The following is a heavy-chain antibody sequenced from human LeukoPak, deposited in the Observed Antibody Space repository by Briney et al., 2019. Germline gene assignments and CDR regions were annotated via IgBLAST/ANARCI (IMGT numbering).Heavy chain of an antibody. CDR1: GGSFSGYY. CDR2: INHSGST. D-gene: IGHD2-15*01. Sequence: SETLSLTCAVYGGSFSGYYWSWIRQPPGKGLEWIGEINHSGSTNYNPSLKSRVTISVDTSKNQFSLKLSSVTAADTAVYYCARSTRDCSGGSCYSRTIDYWGQGTLVTVSS. J-gene: IGHJ4*02. CDR3: ARSTRDCSGGSCYSRTIDY. V-gene: IGHV4-34*01.